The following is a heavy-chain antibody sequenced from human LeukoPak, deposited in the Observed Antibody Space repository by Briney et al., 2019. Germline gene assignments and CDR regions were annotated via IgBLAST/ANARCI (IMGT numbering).Heavy chain of an antibody. V-gene: IGHV3-23*01. CDR2: ITNTGATT. Sequence: PGGSLRLSCAASGFTFSDYYMSWIRQAPGKGLEWVSSITNTGATTYYADSVKGRFTISRDNSKNTLYFKMNSLRVEDTAIYYCAKDRAGYSYGTFEAWGQGALVTVSS. J-gene: IGHJ4*02. CDR3: AKDRAGYSYGTFEA. CDR1: GFTFSDYY. D-gene: IGHD5-18*01.